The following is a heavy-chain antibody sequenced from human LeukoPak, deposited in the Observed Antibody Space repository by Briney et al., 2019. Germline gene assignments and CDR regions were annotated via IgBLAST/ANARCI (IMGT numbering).Heavy chain of an antibody. CDR2: IHYSGST. Sequence: PSETLSLTCTVSGGSMSTYYWSWIRQPPGKGLEWIGYIHYSGSTNYNPSFKSRVTISIDTSKNQFSLKPSSVTAADTAVYYCAREPQYYYGSGAVAFDIWGQGTMVTVSS. D-gene: IGHD3-10*01. V-gene: IGHV4-59*01. J-gene: IGHJ3*02. CDR1: GGSMSTYY. CDR3: AREPQYYYGSGAVAFDI.